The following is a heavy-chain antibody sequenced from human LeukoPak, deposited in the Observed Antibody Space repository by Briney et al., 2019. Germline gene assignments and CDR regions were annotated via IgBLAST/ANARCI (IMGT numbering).Heavy chain of an antibody. CDR3: ARGSAWYFVY. Sequence: SETLSLTCTVSGGSVSSGSSHWSWIRQPPGKGLEWIGYIYYSGNINYNPSLKSRVTISVDTSKNQFSLKLSSVTAADTALYYCARGSAWYFVYWGQGTLVTVSS. V-gene: IGHV4-61*01. J-gene: IGHJ4*02. CDR2: IYYSGNI. CDR1: GGSVSSGSSH. D-gene: IGHD6-19*01.